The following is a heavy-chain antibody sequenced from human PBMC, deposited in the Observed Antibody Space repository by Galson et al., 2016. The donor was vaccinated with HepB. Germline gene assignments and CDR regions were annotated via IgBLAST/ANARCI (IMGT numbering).Heavy chain of an antibody. Sequence: SLRLSCAASGFAFSDYAMGWVRQAPGKGLEWVANINQDGSPKSYADSVKGRFTVSRDNAKNSLYLQMNSLRAEDTAVYYCARGNYSAFDIWGQGTMVTVSS. J-gene: IGHJ3*02. CDR1: GFAFSDYA. CDR2: INQDGSPK. V-gene: IGHV3-7*04. D-gene: IGHD3-10*01. CDR3: ARGNYSAFDI.